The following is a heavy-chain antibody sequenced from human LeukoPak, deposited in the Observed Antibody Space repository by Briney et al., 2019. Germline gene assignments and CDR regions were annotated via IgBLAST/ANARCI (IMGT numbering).Heavy chain of an antibody. CDR3: ARVFGSTSLNEAFDI. D-gene: IGHD6-6*01. CDR1: GYSISTGYF. J-gene: IGHJ3*02. Sequence: PSETLSLTCTVSGYSISTGYFWGWIRQPPGKGLEWIASIFHSGNTYYNPSLESRVTISLDTSKNQFSLKVRSVTAADTAVYYCARVFGSTSLNEAFDIWGQGTMVTVSS. CDR2: IFHSGNT. V-gene: IGHV4-38-2*02.